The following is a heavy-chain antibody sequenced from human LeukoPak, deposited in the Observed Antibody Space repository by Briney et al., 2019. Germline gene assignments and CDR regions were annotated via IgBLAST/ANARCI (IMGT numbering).Heavy chain of an antibody. Sequence: GGSLRLSCEGSGFTFRRYWMHWVRQVPGKGLLWVARTNTAGTITTYADSVQGRFTMSRDNGQEKLFLQLTSLRVEDTAVYFCVREAMFERSLDRWGQGTLVTVSS. CDR1: GFTFRRYW. J-gene: IGHJ4*02. D-gene: IGHD1-14*01. CDR3: VREAMFERSLDR. V-gene: IGHV3-74*01. CDR2: TNTAGTIT.